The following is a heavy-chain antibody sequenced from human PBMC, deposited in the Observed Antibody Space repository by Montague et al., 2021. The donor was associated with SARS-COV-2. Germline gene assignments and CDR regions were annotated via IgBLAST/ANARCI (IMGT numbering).Heavy chain of an antibody. CDR3: ARVGRGSSWYEVAFDI. Sequence: SETRSLTCTVSGGSISRYSWTWIRQPPGKGLEWIGYIYNSGSTNYNPSHTSRVTISVDTSKNQFSLKLSSVAAADTAVYYCARVGRGSSWYEVAFDIWGQGTMVTVSS. D-gene: IGHD6-13*01. CDR1: GGSISRYS. CDR2: IYNSGST. J-gene: IGHJ3*02. V-gene: IGHV4-59*01.